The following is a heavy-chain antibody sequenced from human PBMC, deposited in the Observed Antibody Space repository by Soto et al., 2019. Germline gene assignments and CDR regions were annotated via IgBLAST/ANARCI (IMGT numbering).Heavy chain of an antibody. Sequence: QVQLQESGPGLVIPSQTLTLTCAVSGASIDNNGYSWTWIRQHPGKGLEWIGTNNNRGDTYYNPSLKNRLTNSLDTSQNHFSLRLNAGTAAETATNYCAKGGSGWKALNWFDPWGQGIMVTVPS. D-gene: IGHD6-19*01. CDR2: NNNRGDT. V-gene: IGHV4-31*11. J-gene: IGHJ5*02. CDR3: AKGGSGWKALNWFDP. CDR1: GASIDNNGYS.